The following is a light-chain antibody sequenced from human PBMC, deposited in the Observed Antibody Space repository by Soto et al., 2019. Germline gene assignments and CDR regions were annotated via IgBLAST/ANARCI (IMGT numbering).Light chain of an antibody. J-gene: IGKJ1*01. CDR3: QQYHFYWT. V-gene: IGKV1-5*03. Sequence: DIQMTQSPSTLPASVGDRVTITCRASQTIDNWLAWYQQKPGKVPKLLIYKASSLESGVPSRFSGSGSGTEFTLTISILQPDDFATYYCQQYHFYWTFGQGTKVEIK. CDR2: KAS. CDR1: QTIDNW.